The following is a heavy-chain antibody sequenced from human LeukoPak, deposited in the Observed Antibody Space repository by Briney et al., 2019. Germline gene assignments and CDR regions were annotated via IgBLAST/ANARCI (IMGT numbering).Heavy chain of an antibody. Sequence: SETLSLTCTVSGGSLSSGDYYWSWIRQPPGKGLEWIGYIYYSGSTYYNPFLKSRVTISVDTSKNQFSLKLSSVTAADTAVYYCARLADYYDSSGYYLPYFDYWGQGTLVTVSS. CDR3: ARLADYYDSSGYYLPYFDY. CDR2: IYYSGST. V-gene: IGHV4-30-4*01. CDR1: GGSLSSGDYY. D-gene: IGHD3-22*01. J-gene: IGHJ4*02.